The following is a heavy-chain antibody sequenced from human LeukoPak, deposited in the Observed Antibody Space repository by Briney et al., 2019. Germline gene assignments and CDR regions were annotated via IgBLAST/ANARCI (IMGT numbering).Heavy chain of an antibody. CDR3: AMGGYSYGYGSHDDAFDI. J-gene: IGHJ3*02. CDR1: GFTFSSYA. Sequence: GGSLRLSCSASGFTFSSYAMHWVRQAPGKGLEYVSAISSNGGSTYYADSVKGRFTISRDNSKNTLYLQMSSLRAEDTAAYYCAMGGYSYGYGSHDDAFDIWGQGTMVTVSS. CDR2: ISSNGGST. D-gene: IGHD5-18*01. V-gene: IGHV3-64D*06.